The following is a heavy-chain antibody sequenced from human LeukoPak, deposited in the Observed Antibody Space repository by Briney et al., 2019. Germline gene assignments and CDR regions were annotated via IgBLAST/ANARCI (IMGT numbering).Heavy chain of an antibody. J-gene: IGHJ6*04. D-gene: IGHD5-18*01. CDR1: GFTFSSYS. CDR2: ISSSSSTI. CDR3: ARQDTAMVAVDV. V-gene: IGHV3-48*04. Sequence: GGSLRLSCAASGFTFSSYSMNWVRQAPGKGLEWVSYISSSSSTIYYADSVKGRFTISRDNAKNSLYLQMNSLRAEDTAVYYCARQDTAMVAVDVWGKGTTVTVSS.